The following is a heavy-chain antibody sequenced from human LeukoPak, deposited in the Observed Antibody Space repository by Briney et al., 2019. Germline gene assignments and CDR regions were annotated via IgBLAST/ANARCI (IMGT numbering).Heavy chain of an antibody. V-gene: IGHV3-7*01. D-gene: IGHD2-15*01. CDR2: INQDGSEK. J-gene: IGHJ5*02. CDR3: AREGCSGGSCYHNWFDP. Sequence: GGSLRLSCAASGFTFSSHWMSWVRQAPGKGLEWVANINQDGSEKYYVDSVKGRFTISRDNAKNSPYLQMNSLRAEDTAVYYCAREGCSGGSCYHNWFDPWGQGTLVTVSS. CDR1: GFTFSSHW.